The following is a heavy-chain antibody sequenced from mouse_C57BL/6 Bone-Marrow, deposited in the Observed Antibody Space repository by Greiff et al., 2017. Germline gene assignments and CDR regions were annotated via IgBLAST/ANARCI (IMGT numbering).Heavy chain of an antibody. V-gene: IGHV5-17*01. CDR1: GFTFSDYG. J-gene: IGHJ2*01. CDR3: ASSTMITYFDY. D-gene: IGHD2-4*01. Sequence: EVQLVESGGGLVKPGGSLKLSCAASGFTFSDYGMHWVRQAPEKGLEWVAYISSGSSTIYYADTVKGRLTISRDNAKNTLFLQMTSLRSEDTAMYYCASSTMITYFDYWGQGTTLTVSS. CDR2: ISSGSSTI.